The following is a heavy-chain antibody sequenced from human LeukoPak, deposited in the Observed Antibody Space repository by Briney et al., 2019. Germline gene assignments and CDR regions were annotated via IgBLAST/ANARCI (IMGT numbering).Heavy chain of an antibody. Sequence: GGSLRLSCAASGNYWMHWVRQVPGKGLVWVSHINSDGSWTSYADSVKGRFTISKDNAKNTVCLQMNSLRAEDTAVYYCVSFYETYWGRGTLVTVSS. CDR2: INSDGSWT. CDR3: VSFYETY. V-gene: IGHV3-74*01. CDR1: GNYW. J-gene: IGHJ4*02. D-gene: IGHD2/OR15-2a*01.